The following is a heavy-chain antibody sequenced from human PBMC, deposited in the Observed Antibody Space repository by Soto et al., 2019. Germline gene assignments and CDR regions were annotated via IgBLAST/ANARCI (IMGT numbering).Heavy chain of an antibody. V-gene: IGHV3-33*01. CDR2: IWYDGSNK. CDR3: ASYFKGPDAFDI. CDR1: GFTFSSYG. J-gene: IGHJ3*02. Sequence: QVQLVESGGGVVQPGRSLRLSCAASGFTFSSYGMHWVRQAPGKGLEWVAVIWYDGSNKYYADSVKGRFTISRDNSKNTLYLQMNSLRAEDTAVYYCASYFKGPDAFDIWGQGTMVTVSS. D-gene: IGHD3-9*01.